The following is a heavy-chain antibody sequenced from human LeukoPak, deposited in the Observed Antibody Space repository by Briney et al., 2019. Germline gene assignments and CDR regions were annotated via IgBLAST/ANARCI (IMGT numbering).Heavy chain of an antibody. CDR3: AKVGRYDAFDI. Sequence: PGGSLRLSCAASGFTFSSYTMSWFRQAPGKGLEWVSCISGSSGSTSYADSVKGRFTISRDNSKNTLYLQMNSLRAEDTAVYYCAKVGRYDAFDIWGQGTMVTVSS. CDR1: GFTFSSYT. V-gene: IGHV3-23*01. CDR2: ISGSSGST. J-gene: IGHJ3*02.